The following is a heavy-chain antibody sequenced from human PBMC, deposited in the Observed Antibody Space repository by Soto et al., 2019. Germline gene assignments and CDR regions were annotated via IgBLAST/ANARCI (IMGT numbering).Heavy chain of an antibody. CDR1: GFTFDDYT. CDR3: AALTNAKYYYYYGMDV. J-gene: IGHJ6*02. Sequence: GGSLRLSCAASGFTFDDYTMHWVRQAPGKGLEWVSLISWDGGSTYYADSVKGRFTISRDNSKNSLYLQMNSLRTEDTALYYSAALTNAKYYYYYGMDVWGQGTTVTVSS. D-gene: IGHD1-1*01. V-gene: IGHV3-43*01. CDR2: ISWDGGST.